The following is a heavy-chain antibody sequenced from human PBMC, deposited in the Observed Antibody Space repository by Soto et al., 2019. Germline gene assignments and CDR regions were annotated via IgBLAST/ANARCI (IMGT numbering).Heavy chain of an antibody. D-gene: IGHD2-15*01. CDR1: GYTFTNYG. CDR3: ARSGGLDRDFNY. CDR2: IIPMFDTP. Sequence: SVKVSCKASGYTFTNYGISWVRQAPGQGLEWMGGIIPMFDTPIYAQKFQDRVTITADESTSTAYMQLSSLRSGDTAVYYCARSGGLDRDFNYWGQGSLVTVSS. V-gene: IGHV1-69*13. J-gene: IGHJ4*02.